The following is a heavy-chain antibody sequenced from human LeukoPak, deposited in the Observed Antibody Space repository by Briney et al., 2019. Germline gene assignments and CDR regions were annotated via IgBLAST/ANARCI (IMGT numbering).Heavy chain of an antibody. CDR1: GGSISSSSYY. CDR2: IYYSGST. CDR3: ARAVSWTDYYYYMDV. J-gene: IGHJ6*03. D-gene: IGHD6-13*01. Sequence: SETLSLTCTVSGGSISSSSYYWSWIRQPPGKGLEWIGYIYYSGSTNYNPSLKSRVTISVDTSKNQFSLKLSSVTAADTAVYYCARAVSWTDYYYYMDVWGKGTTVTVSS. V-gene: IGHV4-61*01.